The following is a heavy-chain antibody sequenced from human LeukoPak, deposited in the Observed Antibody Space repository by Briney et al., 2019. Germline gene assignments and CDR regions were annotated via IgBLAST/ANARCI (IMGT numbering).Heavy chain of an antibody. CDR2: IYTSGST. D-gene: IGHD3-22*01. J-gene: IGHJ4*02. CDR3: ARDGLFGLDY. V-gene: IGHV4-61*02. CDR1: GGSISSGSYY. Sequence: SETLSLTYTVSGGSISSGSYYWSWIRQPAGKGLEWIGRIYTSGSTNYNPSLKSRVTISVDTSKNQFSLKLSSVTAADTAVYYCARDGLFGLDYWGQGTLVTVSS.